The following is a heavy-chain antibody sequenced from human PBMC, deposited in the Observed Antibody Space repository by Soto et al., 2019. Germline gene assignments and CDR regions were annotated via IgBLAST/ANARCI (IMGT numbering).Heavy chain of an antibody. CDR2: IKNKTDGGTT. V-gene: IGHV3-15*01. Sequence: GGSLRLSCAASGFTFSNAWMSWVRQAPGKGLEWVGRIKNKTDGGTTDYAAPVKGRFTISRDDSKNTLYLQMNSLKTEDTALYYCTTGGVVQAAIIRLGQDHDDFDIWRQETMLTFS. CDR3: TTGGVVQAAIIRLGQDHDDFDI. J-gene: IGHJ3*02. CDR1: GFTFSNAW. D-gene: IGHD2-2*01.